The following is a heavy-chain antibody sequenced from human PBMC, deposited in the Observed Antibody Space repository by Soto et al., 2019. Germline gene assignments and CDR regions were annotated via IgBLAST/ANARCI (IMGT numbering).Heavy chain of an antibody. CDR1: GFTFSSYS. D-gene: IGHD3-3*01. J-gene: IGHJ6*02. V-gene: IGHV3-48*01. CDR3: AAGWLRFLEWFPQPYYGMDV. Sequence: GGSLRLSCAASGFTFSSYSMNWVRQAPGKGLEWVSYISSSSSTIFYADSVKGRFTISRDNAKNSLYLQMNSLRSEDTAMYYCAAGWLRFLEWFPQPYYGMDVWGQGTTVTVSS. CDR2: ISSSSSTI.